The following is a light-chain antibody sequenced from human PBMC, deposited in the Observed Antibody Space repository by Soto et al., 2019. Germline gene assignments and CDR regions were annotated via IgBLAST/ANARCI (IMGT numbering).Light chain of an antibody. CDR1: QGISTY. J-gene: IGKJ1*01. CDR2: AES. Sequence: DIHMTQSPSSLSASVGDIVTITCRASQGISTYLNWSQQKPGKAPKLLIYAESSLQSGVPSRLSGSGSETDLNLTISSLQPEDFATYSCQKSYSTTWTFGQGTKVDIK. V-gene: IGKV1-39*01. CDR3: QKSYSTTWT.